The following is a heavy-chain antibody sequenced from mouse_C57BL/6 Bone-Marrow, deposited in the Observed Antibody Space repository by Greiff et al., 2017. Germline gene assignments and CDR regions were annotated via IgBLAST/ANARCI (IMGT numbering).Heavy chain of an antibody. D-gene: IGHD2-3*01. CDR1: GFNIKDDY. J-gene: IGHJ2*01. CDR3: SSFDGNYFDF. Sequence: EVQLQQSGAELVRPGASVKLSCTASGFNIKDDYIHWVKQRPEQGLEWIGWIDPEIGDTEFASKFQGRATITSDTSSNTAYLQLSTLTSEDTAVYYCSSFDGNYFDFWGQGTPLTVAS. V-gene: IGHV14-4*01. CDR2: IDPEIGDT.